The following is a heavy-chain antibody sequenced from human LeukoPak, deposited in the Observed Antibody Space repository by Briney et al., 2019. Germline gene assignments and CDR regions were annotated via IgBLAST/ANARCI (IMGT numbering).Heavy chain of an antibody. Sequence: GKSLRLSCAASGFTFSSYGMEWVRQAPGKGLEWVAVIWYDGSKKYYADSVKGRFTISRDNSKNTLYLQMNSLRAEDTAVYYCAITMYYYDSNGYYSFDYWGQGTLVTVSS. CDR1: GFTFSSYG. J-gene: IGHJ4*02. CDR2: IWYDGSKK. D-gene: IGHD3-22*01. CDR3: AITMYYYDSNGYYSFDY. V-gene: IGHV3-33*01.